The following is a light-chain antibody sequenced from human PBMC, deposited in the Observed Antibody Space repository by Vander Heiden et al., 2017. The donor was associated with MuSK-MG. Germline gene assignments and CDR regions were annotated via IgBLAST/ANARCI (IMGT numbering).Light chain of an antibody. CDR3: QQAQSHPRT. J-gene: IGKJ1*01. Sequence: DIQLTQSPSFLSASVGDRVTITCRASQGINSYLAWYQQKSGKAPKLLIHSASTLQSGVPSRFNGSGSGTEFTLTIISLQPEDYATYYCQQAQSHPRTFGQGTTVEI. CDR2: SAS. V-gene: IGKV1-9*01. CDR1: QGINSY.